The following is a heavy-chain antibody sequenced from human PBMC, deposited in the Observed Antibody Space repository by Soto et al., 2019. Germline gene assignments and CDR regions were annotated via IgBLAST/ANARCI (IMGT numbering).Heavy chain of an antibody. Sequence: SLKVSGNASRVAFNCCPSSWLPPSPGQGLEWMGGIIPIFGTANYAQKFQGRVTITADESTSTAYMELSSLRSEDTAVYYCARSQAYYYYGMDVWGQGTTVTVSS. CDR1: RVAFNCCP. J-gene: IGHJ6*02. CDR2: IIPIFGTA. V-gene: IGHV1-69*13. CDR3: ARSQAYYYYGMDV.